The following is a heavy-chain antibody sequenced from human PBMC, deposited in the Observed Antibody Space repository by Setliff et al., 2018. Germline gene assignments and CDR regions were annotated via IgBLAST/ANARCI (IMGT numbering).Heavy chain of an antibody. V-gene: IGHV3-15*01. CDR1: GFTFSDAW. CDR2: IKSKADGGTA. D-gene: IGHD3-10*01. CDR3: VRAVVIRGSKPLDS. Sequence: PGGSLRLSCAASGFTFSDAWMNWVRQAPGKGLEWVGRIKSKADGGTADFAASVKDRFIISRDDSKNSLYLQMYSLKSDDTAVYYCVRAVVIRGSKPLDSWGQGTLVTVSS. J-gene: IGHJ4*02.